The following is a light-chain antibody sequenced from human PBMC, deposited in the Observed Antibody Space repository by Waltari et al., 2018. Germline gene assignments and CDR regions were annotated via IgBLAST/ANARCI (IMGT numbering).Light chain of an antibody. J-gene: IGKJ4*01. Sequence: DIVMTQSPESLAVSLGERATINCKTSESVLYSSNNKNHLAWYQQKPGQPPRLLLYWASTRESGVPDRFSGSGSETDFTLTVTSLQAEDVAVYYCQQYYNTPLTFGGGTKVEIK. V-gene: IGKV4-1*01. CDR3: QQYYNTPLT. CDR1: ESVLYSSNNKNH. CDR2: WAS.